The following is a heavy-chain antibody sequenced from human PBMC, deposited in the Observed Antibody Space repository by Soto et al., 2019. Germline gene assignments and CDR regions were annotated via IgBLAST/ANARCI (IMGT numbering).Heavy chain of an antibody. Sequence: GASVKVSCKASGYPFTSYGVSWVRQAPGQAPEWMGWISAHDNDINYGETFQGRLRLTTDTSTSTAYMELRSLRSDDTAVYYCARLDLYSGPDRYWGQGTLVTVSS. D-gene: IGHD2-21*02. CDR2: ISAHDNDI. CDR1: GYPFTSYG. CDR3: ARLDLYSGPDRY. J-gene: IGHJ4*02. V-gene: IGHV1-18*01.